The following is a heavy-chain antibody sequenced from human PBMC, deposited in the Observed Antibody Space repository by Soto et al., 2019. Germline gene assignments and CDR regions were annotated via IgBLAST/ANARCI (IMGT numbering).Heavy chain of an antibody. CDR2: ISSSGSTI. V-gene: IGHV3-48*03. J-gene: IGHJ6*03. D-gene: IGHD3-3*01. Sequence: GGSLRLSCAASGFTFGSYEMNWVRQAPGKGLEWVSYISSSGSTIYYADSVKGRFTISRDNAKNSLYLQRNSLRAEDTSVYYCAREGYDFWSGYYTAVRNYYYMDVWGKGTTVTVSS. CDR3: AREGYDFWSGYYTAVRNYYYMDV. CDR1: GFTFGSYE.